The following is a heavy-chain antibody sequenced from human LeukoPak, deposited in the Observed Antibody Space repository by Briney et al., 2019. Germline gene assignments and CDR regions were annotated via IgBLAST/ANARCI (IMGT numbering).Heavy chain of an antibody. J-gene: IGHJ4*02. V-gene: IGHV3-30*03. D-gene: IGHD6-19*01. CDR2: ISNDGSNL. CDR3: ARDPGSSLLDY. CDR1: GFTFSSYG. Sequence: GGSLRLSCAGSGFTFSSYGMHWVRKAPGKGLEWVTVISNDGSNLYYADSVKGRFTISRDNSKNTLYLQMNSLRAEDTAVYYCARDPGSSLLDYWGQGTLVTVS.